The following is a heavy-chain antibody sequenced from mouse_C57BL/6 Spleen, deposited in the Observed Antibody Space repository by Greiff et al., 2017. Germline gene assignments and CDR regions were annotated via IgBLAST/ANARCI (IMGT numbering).Heavy chain of an antibody. CDR2: IYPRSGNT. CDR3: ARRDYYGSSYYFDY. Sequence: VHLVESGAELARPGASVKLSCTASGYTFTSYGISWVKQRTGQGLEWIGEIYPRSGNTYYNEKFKGKATLTTDKSSSTAYMELRSLTSEDSAVYFCARRDYYGSSYYFDYWGQGTTLTVSS. J-gene: IGHJ2*01. CDR1: GYTFTSYG. V-gene: IGHV1-81*01. D-gene: IGHD1-1*01.